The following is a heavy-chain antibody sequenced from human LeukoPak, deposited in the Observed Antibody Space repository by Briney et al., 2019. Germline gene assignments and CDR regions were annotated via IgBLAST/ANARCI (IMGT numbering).Heavy chain of an antibody. Sequence: ASVKVSCKASGYTFTGYYMHWVRQAPGQGLEWMGWINPNSGGTNYAQKFQGRVTMTRDTSISTAYMELSRLRPDDTAVYYCARAPGYYDILTGYYPKNYFDYWGQGTLVTVSS. CDR3: ARAPGYYDILTGYYPKNYFDY. J-gene: IGHJ4*02. CDR2: INPNSGGT. D-gene: IGHD3-9*01. CDR1: GYTFTGYY. V-gene: IGHV1-2*02.